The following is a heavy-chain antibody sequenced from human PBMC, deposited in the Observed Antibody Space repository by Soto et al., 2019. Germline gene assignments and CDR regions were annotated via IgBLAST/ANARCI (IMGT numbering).Heavy chain of an antibody. CDR2: INHSGST. J-gene: IGHJ5*02. D-gene: IGHD6-19*01. Sequence: SETLSLTCAVYGGSFSGYYWSWIRQPPGKGLEWIGEINHSGSTNYNPSLKSRVTISVDTSKNLFSLKLSSVTAADTAVYYCARASSGWYSSVPGWFDPWGQGTLVTVSS. CDR3: ARASSGWYSSVPGWFDP. CDR1: GGSFSGYY. V-gene: IGHV4-34*01.